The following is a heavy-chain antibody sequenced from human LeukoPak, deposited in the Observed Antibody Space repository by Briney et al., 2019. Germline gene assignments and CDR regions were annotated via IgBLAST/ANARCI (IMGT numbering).Heavy chain of an antibody. Sequence: SETLSLTCAVSGYSISSGYYWGWIRQPPGKGLEWIGIIYHSGSTYYNPSLKSRVTISVDTSKNQFSLKLSSVTAADTAVYYCARIEIAAADYGMDVRAAADYGMDVWGQGTTVTVSS. V-gene: IGHV4-38-2*01. CDR3: ARIEIAAADYGMDVRAAADYGMDV. CDR1: GYSISSGYY. J-gene: IGHJ6*02. D-gene: IGHD6-13*01. CDR2: IYHSGST.